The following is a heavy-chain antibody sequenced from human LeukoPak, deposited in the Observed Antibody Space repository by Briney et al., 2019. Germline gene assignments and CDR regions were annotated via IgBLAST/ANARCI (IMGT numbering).Heavy chain of an antibody. D-gene: IGHD3-10*01. CDR1: GFTFSTYT. J-gene: IGHJ6*02. Sequence: GGSLRLSCAASGFTFSTYTMHWVRQAPGKGLEWVAVISYDGSNKYYADSVKGRFTTSRDNSKNTLYLQMNSLRDEDTAVYFCARGRGITYYGMDVWGQGTTVTVSS. CDR3: ARGRGITYYGMDV. V-gene: IGHV3-30-3*01. CDR2: ISYDGSNK.